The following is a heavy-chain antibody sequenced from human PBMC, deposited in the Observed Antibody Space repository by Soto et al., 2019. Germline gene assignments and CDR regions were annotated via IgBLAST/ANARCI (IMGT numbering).Heavy chain of an antibody. CDR2: IKSDVSGT. CDR1: GFTFRTYW. V-gene: IGHV3-74*01. D-gene: IGHD3-22*01. Sequence: EVQLVESGGSLVQLGGSLRLSCEASGFTFRTYWMHWVRQAPGKGLVWVSRIKSDVSGTYYADSVEGRFTISRDNAQNTLYLQMNSLRAEDTAVYYCVRGDGDYHDGNGYLGRHWGQGTLVTVSS. J-gene: IGHJ4*02. CDR3: VRGDGDYHDGNGYLGRH.